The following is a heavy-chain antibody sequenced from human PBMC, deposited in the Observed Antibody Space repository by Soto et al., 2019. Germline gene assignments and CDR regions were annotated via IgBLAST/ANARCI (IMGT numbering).Heavy chain of an antibody. Sequence: QVQLQESGPGLVKPSQTLSLTCTVSGGSISSGDYYWSWIRQPPGKGLAWIGYIYYSGSTYYNPSLKSRVTISVDTSKNQFSLKLSSVIAADTAVYYCARSAFGGVIVTMVFDYWGQGTLVTVSS. CDR2: IYYSGST. CDR3: ARSAFGGVIVTMVFDY. J-gene: IGHJ4*02. V-gene: IGHV4-30-4*01. D-gene: IGHD3-16*02. CDR1: GGSISSGDYY.